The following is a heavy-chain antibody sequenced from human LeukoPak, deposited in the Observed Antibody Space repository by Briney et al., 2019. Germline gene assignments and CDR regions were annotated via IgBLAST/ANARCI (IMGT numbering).Heavy chain of an antibody. Sequence: PGRSLRLSCAASGFTFSTYTMHWVRQAPGKGLDWVAVIAYDGSYKYYADSVRGRFTFSRDNSKNTLYLQMSSLRGEDTAVYYCARGHRPYTSACLSDSWGQGTLVTVSS. J-gene: IGHJ4*02. D-gene: IGHD6-25*01. CDR3: ARGHRPYTSACLSDS. V-gene: IGHV3-30*04. CDR1: GFTFSTYT. CDR2: IAYDGSYK.